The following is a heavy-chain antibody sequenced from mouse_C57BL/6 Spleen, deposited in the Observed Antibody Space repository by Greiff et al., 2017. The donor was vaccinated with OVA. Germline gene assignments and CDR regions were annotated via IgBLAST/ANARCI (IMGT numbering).Heavy chain of an antibody. CDR3: ARWDYGSSYSYFDV. V-gene: IGHV1-81*01. D-gene: IGHD1-1*01. CDR2: IYPRSGNT. J-gene: IGHJ1*03. CDR1: GYTFTSYG. Sequence: QVQLKESGAELARPGASVKLSCKASGYTFTSYGISWVKQRTGQGLEWIGEIYPRSGNTYYNEKFKGKATLTADKSSSTAYMELRSLTSEDSAVYFCARWDYGSSYSYFDVWGTGTTVTVSS.